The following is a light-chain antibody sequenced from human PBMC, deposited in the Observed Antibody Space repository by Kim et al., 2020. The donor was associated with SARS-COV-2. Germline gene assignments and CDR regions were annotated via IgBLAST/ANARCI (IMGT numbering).Light chain of an antibody. CDR2: GAS. V-gene: IGKV3-15*01. J-gene: IGKJ1*01. CDR3: QHSRT. Sequence: ATLSVSPGDRATLSCRASQSVSSNLAWYQQKPGQAPRLLIYGASTRATGIPARFSGSGSGTEFTLTISSLQSEDFAVYYCQHSRTFGQGTKVDIK. CDR1: QSVSSN.